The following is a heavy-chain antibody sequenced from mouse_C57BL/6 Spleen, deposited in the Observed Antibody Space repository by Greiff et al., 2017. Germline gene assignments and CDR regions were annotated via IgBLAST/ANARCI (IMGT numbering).Heavy chain of an antibody. CDR3: TRSGGSSSYYYAMDY. V-gene: IGHV1-15*01. CDR2: IDPETGGT. J-gene: IGHJ4*01. D-gene: IGHD1-1*01. Sequence: VQGVESGAELVRPGASVTLSCKASGYTFTDYEMHWVKQTPVHGLEWIGAIDPETGGTAYNQKFKGKAILTADKSSSTAYMELRSLTSEDSAVYYCTRSGGSSSYYYAMDYWGQGTSVTVSS. CDR1: GYTFTDYE.